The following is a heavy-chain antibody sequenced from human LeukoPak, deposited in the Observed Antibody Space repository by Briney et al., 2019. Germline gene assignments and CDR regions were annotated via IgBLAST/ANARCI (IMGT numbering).Heavy chain of an antibody. D-gene: IGHD1-26*01. V-gene: IGHV4-38-2*02. CDR3: AREGSGSYYYYYYYMDV. J-gene: IGHJ6*03. Sequence: SETLSLTCTVSGYSISSGYYWGWIRQPPGKGLEWIGSIYHSGTTYYNPSLKSRFTISVETSENHFSLKLSSVTAADTAVYYCAREGSGSYYYYYYYMDVWGKGTTVTVSS. CDR2: IYHSGTT. CDR1: GYSISSGYY.